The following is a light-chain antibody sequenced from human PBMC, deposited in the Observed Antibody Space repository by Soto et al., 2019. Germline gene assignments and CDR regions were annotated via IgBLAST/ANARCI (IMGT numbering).Light chain of an antibody. CDR1: QSLVHSSGNTY. V-gene: IGKV2-24*01. CDR2: QIS. CDR3: MQATQLPFT. J-gene: IGKJ2*01. Sequence: DVVLTQTPLSSPVTLGQPASISCRSSQSLVHSSGNTYLSWVQQRPGQPPRLLIYQISNRFSGVSDRFSGSGAGTDFTLKISRVEADDVGVYHFMQATQLPFTFGQGTKLEI.